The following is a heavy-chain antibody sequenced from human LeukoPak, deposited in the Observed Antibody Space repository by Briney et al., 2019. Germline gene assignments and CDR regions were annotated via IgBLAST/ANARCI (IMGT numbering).Heavy chain of an antibody. Sequence: GGSLRLSCAASGFTFSSYSMNWVRQAPGKGLEWVSSISSSSSYIYYADSVKGRFTISRDNAKNSLYLQMNSLRAEDTAVYYCAKVTVTKTYYFDYWGQGTLVTVSS. J-gene: IGHJ4*02. V-gene: IGHV3-21*04. CDR3: AKVTVTKTYYFDY. CDR2: ISSSSSYI. D-gene: IGHD4-17*01. CDR1: GFTFSSYS.